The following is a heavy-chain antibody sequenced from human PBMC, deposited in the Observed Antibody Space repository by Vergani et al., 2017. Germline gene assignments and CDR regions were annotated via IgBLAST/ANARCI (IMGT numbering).Heavy chain of an antibody. Sequence: QVQLVESGGGVVQPGRSLRLSCAASGFTFSSYAMHWVRQAPGKGLEWVAVISYDGSNKYYADSVKGRFTISRDNSKNTLYLQMTSLRAEDTAVYYCARARLLWFGESGLDYWGQGTLVTVSS. CDR3: ARARLLWFGESGLDY. CDR2: ISYDGSNK. CDR1: GFTFSSYA. V-gene: IGHV3-30-3*01. J-gene: IGHJ4*02. D-gene: IGHD3-10*01.